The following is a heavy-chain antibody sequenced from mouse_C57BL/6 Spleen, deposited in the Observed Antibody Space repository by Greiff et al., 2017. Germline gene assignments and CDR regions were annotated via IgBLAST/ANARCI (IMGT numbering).Heavy chain of an antibody. Sequence: EVQLQQSGPELVKPGASVKIPCKASGYTFTDYNMDWVKQSHGKSLEWIGDINPNNGGTIYNQKFKGKATLTVDKSSSTAYMELRSLTSEDTAVYYCARGYYGTLVYYFDYWGQGTTLTVSS. J-gene: IGHJ2*01. CDR3: ARGYYGTLVYYFDY. V-gene: IGHV1-18*01. CDR1: GYTFTDYN. CDR2: INPNNGGT. D-gene: IGHD1-1*01.